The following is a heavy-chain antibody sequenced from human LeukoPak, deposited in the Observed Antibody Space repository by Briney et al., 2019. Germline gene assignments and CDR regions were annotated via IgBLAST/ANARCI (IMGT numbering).Heavy chain of an antibody. CDR1: GGSISSYY. Sequence: SETLSLTCTVSGGSISSYYWSWIRQPPGKGLEWIGYIYYSGSTNYNPSLKSRGPISVDTSKNQFSLKLSSVTAADTAVYYCARHEQLLGDAFDIWGQGTMVTVSS. CDR2: IYYSGST. J-gene: IGHJ3*02. V-gene: IGHV4-59*08. CDR3: ARHEQLLGDAFDI. D-gene: IGHD2-2*01.